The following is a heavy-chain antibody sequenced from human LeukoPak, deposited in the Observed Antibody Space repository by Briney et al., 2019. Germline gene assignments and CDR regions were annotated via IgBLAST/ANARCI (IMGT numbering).Heavy chain of an antibody. CDR3: AREASNGYHSDF. CDR2: ISSGGNT. Sequence: PGGSLRLSCAASGFIVSNNYLNWVRQAPGKGLEWVSVISSGGNTYYIDSVRGRFTISRDNSRNTLYLQMNSLRAEDTAVYYCAREASNGYHSDFWGQGTLVTVSS. J-gene: IGHJ4*02. CDR1: GFIVSNNY. D-gene: IGHD3-22*01. V-gene: IGHV3-53*01.